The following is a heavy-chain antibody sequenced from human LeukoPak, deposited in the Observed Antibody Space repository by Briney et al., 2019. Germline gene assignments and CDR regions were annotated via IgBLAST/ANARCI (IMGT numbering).Heavy chain of an antibody. D-gene: IGHD3-16*02. CDR3: AKVPITFGGVIVLYHFDY. Sequence: PGGSLRLSCAASGFTFSSYAMSWVRQAPGKGLEWVSAISGSGGSTYYADSVKGRFTISRDNSKNTLYLQMNSLRAEDTAVYYCAKVPITFGGVIVLYHFDYWGQGTLVTVSS. CDR2: ISGSGGST. J-gene: IGHJ4*02. V-gene: IGHV3-23*01. CDR1: GFTFSSYA.